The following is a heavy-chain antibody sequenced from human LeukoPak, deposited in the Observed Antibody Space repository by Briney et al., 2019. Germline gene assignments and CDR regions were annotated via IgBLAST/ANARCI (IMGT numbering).Heavy chain of an antibody. CDR2: INPDGGST. D-gene: IGHD5-24*01. CDR3: ATLEMATTQGGNFDY. CDR1: GYTFTSYY. Sequence: GASVKVSCEASGYTFTSYYMHWVRQAPGQGLEWMGIINPDGGSTSSRQKFQGRLTMTRDTSTSTIYMELSSLRNEDTAVYYCATLEMATTQGGNFDYWGQGTLVTVSS. J-gene: IGHJ4*02. V-gene: IGHV1-46*01.